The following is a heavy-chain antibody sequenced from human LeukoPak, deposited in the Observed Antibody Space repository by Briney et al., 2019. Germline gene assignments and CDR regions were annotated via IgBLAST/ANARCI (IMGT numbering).Heavy chain of an antibody. Sequence: ASVKVSCKASGYTFTSYYMHWVRQAPGQGLEWMGIINPSGGSTSYAQKFQGRVTMTRDTSTSTVYMEPSSLTSEDTAVYYCAREGYSYGYALPGDYWGQGTLVTVSS. CDR2: INPSGGST. J-gene: IGHJ4*02. D-gene: IGHD5-18*01. CDR1: GYTFTSYY. V-gene: IGHV1-46*01. CDR3: AREGYSYGYALPGDY.